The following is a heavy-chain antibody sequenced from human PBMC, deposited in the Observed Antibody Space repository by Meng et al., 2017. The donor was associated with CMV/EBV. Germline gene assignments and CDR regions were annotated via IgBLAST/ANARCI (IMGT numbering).Heavy chain of an antibody. CDR3: ARDHYYDSSGYSDY. J-gene: IGHJ4*02. Sequence: ASVKVSCKASGYTFTSYGISWVRQAPGQGLEWMGWISAYNGNTNYAQKLQGRVTMTTDTSTSTAYMELRSLRSDDTAVYYCARDHYYDSSGYSDYWSQGTLVTVSS. CDR1: GYTFTSYG. V-gene: IGHV1-18*01. CDR2: ISAYNGNT. D-gene: IGHD3-22*01.